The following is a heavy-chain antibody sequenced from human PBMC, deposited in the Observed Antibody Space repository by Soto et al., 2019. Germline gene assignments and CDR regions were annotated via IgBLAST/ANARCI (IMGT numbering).Heavy chain of an antibody. CDR1: GVNFRSYA. CDR3: ARDSGRYFDWPQVGYFDY. D-gene: IGHD3-9*01. CDR2: ISYDGSNK. Sequence: RLSYAASGVNFRSYAVHWIRKTPGKGLEWVAVISYDGSNKYYADSVKCRFTISRDNSKNTLYLQMNSLRAEDTAVYYCARDSGRYFDWPQVGYFDYWGQGTLVTVSS. J-gene: IGHJ4*02. V-gene: IGHV3-30-3*01.